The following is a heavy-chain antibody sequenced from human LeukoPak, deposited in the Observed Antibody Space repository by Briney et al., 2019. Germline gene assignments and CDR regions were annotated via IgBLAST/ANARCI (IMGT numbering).Heavy chain of an antibody. Sequence: SETLSLTCTVSGGSISSYYWGWIRQPPGKGLEWIGSIYYSGSTYYNPSLKSRVTISVDTSKNQFSLKLSSVTAADTAVYYCARRSEGGFGPWGQGTLVTVSS. CDR1: GGSISSYY. J-gene: IGHJ5*02. CDR2: IYYSGST. CDR3: ARRSEGGFGP. V-gene: IGHV4-39*01. D-gene: IGHD6-6*01.